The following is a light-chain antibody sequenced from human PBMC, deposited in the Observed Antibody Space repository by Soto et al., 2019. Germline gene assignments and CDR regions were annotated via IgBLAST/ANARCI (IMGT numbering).Light chain of an antibody. CDR1: QSVSSN. Sequence: EIVMTQSPATVSVSPGERVTLSCRASQSVSSNLAWYQQKPGQAPRLLIYGASTRATDIPVRVSGSGSGTECTLTRSSLQSEDFAAYYCQQYNDWPRTFGQGTKVDIK. V-gene: IGKV3-15*01. J-gene: IGKJ1*01. CDR2: GAS. CDR3: QQYNDWPRT.